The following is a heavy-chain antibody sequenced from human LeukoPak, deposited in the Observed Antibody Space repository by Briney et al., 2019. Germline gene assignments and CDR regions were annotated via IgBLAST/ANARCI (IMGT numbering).Heavy chain of an antibody. Sequence: GGSLRLSCVASGFIVSSNYMTWVRQAPGRGLEWVSVIYSGGTTYYADSVKGRFTISRDNSKNTLYLQMNSLRAEDTAVYYCAREPGAYYDILTGYWGYYFDYWGQGTLVTVSS. CDR2: IYSGGTT. D-gene: IGHD3-9*01. J-gene: IGHJ4*02. CDR3: AREPGAYYDILTGYWGYYFDY. CDR1: GFIVSSNY. V-gene: IGHV3-53*01.